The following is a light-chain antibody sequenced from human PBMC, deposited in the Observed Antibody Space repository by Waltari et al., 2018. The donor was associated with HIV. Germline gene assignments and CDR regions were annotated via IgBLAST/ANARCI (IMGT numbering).Light chain of an antibody. J-gene: IGLJ1*01. Sequence: QSALTQPASVSGSPGQSITISCTGTSSDVGGYNYVSWYQQHPGKAPKLTIYDFSNRPSGVSNRFSGSKSGNTASLTISGLQAEDEADYYCSSYTSSSSYVFGTGTKVTVL. CDR3: SSYTSSSSYV. CDR1: SSDVGGYNY. V-gene: IGLV2-14*01. CDR2: DFS.